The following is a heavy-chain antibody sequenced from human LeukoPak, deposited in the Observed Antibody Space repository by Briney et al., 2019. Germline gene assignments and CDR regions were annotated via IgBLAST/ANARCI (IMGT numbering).Heavy chain of an antibody. V-gene: IGHV3-23*01. D-gene: IGHD3-22*01. CDR2: IGASGSST. J-gene: IGHJ3*02. CDR1: GFSFGDYG. Sequence: GGSLRLSCTASGFSFGDYGLSWVRQAPGNGLEWVAAIGASGSSTYYAASVEGRFTISRDNAKETLYLQMDSLRADDTAVYFCAKSPYYDSSGDAFEIWGQGTLVTVSS. CDR3: AKSPYYDSSGDAFEI.